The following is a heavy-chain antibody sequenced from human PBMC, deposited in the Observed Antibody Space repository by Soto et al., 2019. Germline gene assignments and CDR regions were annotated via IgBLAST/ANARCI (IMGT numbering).Heavy chain of an antibody. CDR3: GRLQNFLNWRFDL. CDR2: SHHSGYI. Sequence: PSETLSLTCTVSGASTSRYYWGWVRQPPGRGLEWIGFSHHSGYISYSPSLKSRVTMSVEPSKNQFSLKLTSVTAADTALYYCGRLQNFLNWRFDLWGQGAPVTVSS. CDR1: GASTSRYY. V-gene: IGHV4-59*08. J-gene: IGHJ4*02.